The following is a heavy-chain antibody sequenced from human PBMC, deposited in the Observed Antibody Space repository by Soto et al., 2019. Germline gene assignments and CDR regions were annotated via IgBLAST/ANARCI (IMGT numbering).Heavy chain of an antibody. CDR2: IIPIFGTA. J-gene: IGHJ6*02. V-gene: IGHV1-69*13. CDR3: ARGLIVGATTPVYYYYGMDV. Sequence: ASVKVSCKASGGTFSSYAISWVRQAPGQGLEWMGGIIPIFGTANYAQKFQGRVTITADESTSTAYMELSSLRSEDTAVYYCARGLIVGATTPVYYYYGMDVWGQGTTVTVSS. CDR1: GGTFSSYA. D-gene: IGHD1-26*01.